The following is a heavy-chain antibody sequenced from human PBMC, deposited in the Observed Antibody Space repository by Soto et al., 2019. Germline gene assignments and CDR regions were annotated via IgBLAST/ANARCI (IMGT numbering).Heavy chain of an antibody. CDR2: ISGSGGST. D-gene: IGHD5-12*01. J-gene: IGHJ4*02. V-gene: IGHV3-23*01. Sequence: PGGSLRLSCAASGFTFSSYAMSWVRQAPGKGLEWVSAISGSGGSTYYADSVKGRFTISRDNSKNALYLQMNSLRAEDTAVYFCAKGSIEYSASVDNWGQGTLVLVSS. CDR1: GFTFSSYA. CDR3: AKGSIEYSASVDN.